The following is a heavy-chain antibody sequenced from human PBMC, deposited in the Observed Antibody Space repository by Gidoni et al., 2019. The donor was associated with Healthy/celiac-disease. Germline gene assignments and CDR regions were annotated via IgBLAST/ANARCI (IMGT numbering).Heavy chain of an antibody. D-gene: IGHD3-9*01. CDR3: AREYDILTGYWAYYYYYGMDV. J-gene: IGHJ6*02. CDR2: IKQDGSEK. Sequence: EVQLVESGGGLVQPGGSLRLSCAASGFTFSSYWMIWVRQAPGKGLEWVANIKQDGSEKYYVDSVKGRFTISRDNAKNSLYLQMNSLRAEDTAVYYCAREYDILTGYWAYYYYYGMDVWGQGTTVTVSS. CDR1: GFTFSSYW. V-gene: IGHV3-7*03.